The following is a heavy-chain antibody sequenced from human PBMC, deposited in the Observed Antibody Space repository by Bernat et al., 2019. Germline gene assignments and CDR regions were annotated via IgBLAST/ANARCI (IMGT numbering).Heavy chain of an antibody. J-gene: IGHJ1*01. CDR2: IKQDGSVQ. V-gene: IGHV3-7*03. Sequence: EVQLVESGGALVQPGGSLRLPCVGPGFSFSGIWMTWVRQAPGKGLEWVANIKQDGSVQHYVDSVKGRFIISRDNTKNSLFLQMNSLRVDDTAVYYCARGYGPENWGQGTLVTVSS. CDR3: ARGYGPEN. CDR1: GFSFSGIW. D-gene: IGHD2-8*02.